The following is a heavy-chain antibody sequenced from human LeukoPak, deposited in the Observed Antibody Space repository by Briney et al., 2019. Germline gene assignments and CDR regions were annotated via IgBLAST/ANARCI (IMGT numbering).Heavy chain of an antibody. Sequence: SETLSLICTVSGGSISSYYWSWIRQPAGKGLEWIGRIYTSGSTNYNPSLKSRVTMSVDTSKNQFSLKLSSVTAADTAVYYCARDEHYYDSSGLSDWGQGTLVTVSS. CDR2: IYTSGST. CDR1: GGSISSYY. J-gene: IGHJ4*02. D-gene: IGHD3-22*01. V-gene: IGHV4-4*07. CDR3: ARDEHYYDSSGLSD.